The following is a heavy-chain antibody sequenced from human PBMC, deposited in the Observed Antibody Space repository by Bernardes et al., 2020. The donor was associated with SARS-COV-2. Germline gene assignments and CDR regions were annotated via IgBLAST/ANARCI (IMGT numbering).Heavy chain of an antibody. CDR3: ARDNGAYYYYYGMDV. D-gene: IGHD4-17*01. CDR1: GFTSSSYC. CDR2: INQDGSEE. Sequence: GGSLRLSCAVSGFTSSSYCMSWVRQAPGKGLEWVANINQDGSEEYYVDSVKGRFTISRDNAKNSLYLQMNSLRAEDTAVYYCARDNGAYYYYYGMDVWGQGTTVTVSS. V-gene: IGHV3-7*01. J-gene: IGHJ6*02.